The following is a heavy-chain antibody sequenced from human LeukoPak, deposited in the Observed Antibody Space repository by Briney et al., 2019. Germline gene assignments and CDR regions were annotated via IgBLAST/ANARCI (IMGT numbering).Heavy chain of an antibody. V-gene: IGHV4-34*01. CDR2: INHSGST. D-gene: IGHD5-18*01. CDR1: GGSFSGYY. Sequence: SETLSLTCAVYGGSFSGYYWSWIRQPPGKGLEWIGEINHSGSTNYNPSHKSRVTISVDTSKNQFSLKLSSVTAADTAVYYCARAGYSYGYDYWGQGTLVTVSS. CDR3: ARAGYSYGYDY. J-gene: IGHJ4*02.